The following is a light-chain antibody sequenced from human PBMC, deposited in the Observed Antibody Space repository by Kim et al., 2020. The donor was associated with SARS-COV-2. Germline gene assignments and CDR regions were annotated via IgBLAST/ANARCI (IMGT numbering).Light chain of an antibody. J-gene: IGLJ1*01. Sequence: GQSVTDSCTGTSSDVGDYDHVSCYQHYPGKAPKLIIYDVAKRPSGVPDRFSGSKSGNTAFLIISGLKAEDEADYYCCSYAGSYTYVFAAGTKVTVL. CDR2: DVA. CDR1: SSDVGDYDH. V-gene: IGLV2-11*01. CDR3: CSYAGSYTYV.